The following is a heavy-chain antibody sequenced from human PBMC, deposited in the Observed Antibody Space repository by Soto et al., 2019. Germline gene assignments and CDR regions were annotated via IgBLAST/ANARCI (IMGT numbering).Heavy chain of an antibody. CDR3: AKDSTIFGVVSHKAFDI. CDR2: ITWNSGRI. Sequence: EVQLVESGGGLEQPGRSLRLSCEASGFTFDNYAMHWVRQAPGKGLEWVSSITWNSGRIVYADSVKGRFTISRDNAKNSLYLQMNRLRTEDTALYYCAKDSTIFGVVSHKAFDIWGQGTMVTVSS. J-gene: IGHJ3*02. D-gene: IGHD3-3*01. V-gene: IGHV3-9*01. CDR1: GFTFDNYA.